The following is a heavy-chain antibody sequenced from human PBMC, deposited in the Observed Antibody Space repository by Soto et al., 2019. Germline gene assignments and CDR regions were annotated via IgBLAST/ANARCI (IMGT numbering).Heavy chain of an antibody. CDR3: AMKILEYEIFGMIMNDAFDI. J-gene: IGHJ3*02. CDR2: IHYSGST. V-gene: IGHV4-61*01. CDR1: RGSGSRGSYY. Sequence: PWRNPEITSAVSRGSGSRGSYYCAGLRQTPGKRLEWIGYIHYSGSTNYNPSLNNRVTISVDTSKNQFSLKLSSVTAADTAVYYCAMKILEYEIFGMIMNDAFDIWVQ. D-gene: IGHD3-3*01.